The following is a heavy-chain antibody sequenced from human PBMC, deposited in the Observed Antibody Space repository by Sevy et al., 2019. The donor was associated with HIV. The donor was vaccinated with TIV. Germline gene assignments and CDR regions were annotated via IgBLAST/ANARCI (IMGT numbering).Heavy chain of an antibody. J-gene: IGHJ6*02. CDR1: GFTFSSYS. CDR3: ARDERRLYSSSWYGYYYYGMDV. D-gene: IGHD6-13*01. CDR2: ISSSSSYI. V-gene: IGHV3-21*01. Sequence: GGSLRLSCAASGFTFSSYSMNWVRQAPGKGLEWVSSISSSSSYIYYADSVKGRFTISRDNAKNSLYLQMNSLRAEDTAVYYCARDERRLYSSSWYGYYYYGMDVWGQWTTVTVSS.